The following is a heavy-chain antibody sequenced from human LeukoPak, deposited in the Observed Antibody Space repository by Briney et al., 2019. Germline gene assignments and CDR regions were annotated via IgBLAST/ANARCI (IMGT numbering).Heavy chain of an antibody. CDR2: IRYDGSNK. Sequence: GGSLRLSCAASGFTFSTYGMHWVRQAPGKGLEWEAFIRYDGSNKYYADSVKGRFTISRDNSKNTLYLQMNSLRAEDTAVYYCAKVSSGYSYGYDAFDIWGQGTMVTVSS. J-gene: IGHJ3*02. CDR1: GFTFSTYG. CDR3: AKVSSGYSYGYDAFDI. D-gene: IGHD5-18*01. V-gene: IGHV3-30*02.